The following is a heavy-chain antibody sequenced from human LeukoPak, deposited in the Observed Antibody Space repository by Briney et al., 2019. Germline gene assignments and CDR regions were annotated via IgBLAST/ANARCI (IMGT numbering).Heavy chain of an antibody. J-gene: IGHJ3*02. CDR3: ESWNDVADALDI. CDR1: GFTVSNNY. V-gene: IGHV3-53*01. CDR2: IYSGGRT. Sequence: GGSLRLSCAASGFTVSNNYMSWVRQPPGKGLEWVSVIYSGGRTYYADSVRGRYTISRDNSKNTLYLQMNSLRAEDTAVYYCESWNDVADALDIWGQGTMVTVSS. D-gene: IGHD1-1*01.